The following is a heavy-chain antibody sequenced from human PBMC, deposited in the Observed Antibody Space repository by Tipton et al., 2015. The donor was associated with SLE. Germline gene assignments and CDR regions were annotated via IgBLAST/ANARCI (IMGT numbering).Heavy chain of an antibody. V-gene: IGHV1-69*01. Sequence: QLVQSGAEVKKPGSSVKVSCKASGGTFSSYAISWVRQAPGQGLEWMGGIIPIFGTANYAQKFQTRVTITADESTSTAYMELSSLRSEDTAVYYCARGNQPYYYDSSGFDYWGQGTLVTVSS. CDR1: GGTFSSYA. J-gene: IGHJ4*02. D-gene: IGHD3-22*01. CDR3: ARGNQPYYYDSSGFDY. CDR2: IIPIFGTA.